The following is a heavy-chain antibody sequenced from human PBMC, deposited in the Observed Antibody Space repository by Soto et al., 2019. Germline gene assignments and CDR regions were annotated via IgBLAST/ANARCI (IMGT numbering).Heavy chain of an antibody. J-gene: IGHJ4*02. Sequence: PSETLSLTCTVSGGSMSSYYWSWIRQPPGKGXXWXXYIXXXXSXXXNPSLKSRLTLSVDTSNNQFSLKLNSVTAADTAVYYCARGLPTATTPYDFWGQGTLVTVS. CDR1: GGSMSSYY. CDR2: IXXXXSX. D-gene: IGHD1-7*01. V-gene: IGHV4-59*01. CDR3: ARGLPTATTPYDF.